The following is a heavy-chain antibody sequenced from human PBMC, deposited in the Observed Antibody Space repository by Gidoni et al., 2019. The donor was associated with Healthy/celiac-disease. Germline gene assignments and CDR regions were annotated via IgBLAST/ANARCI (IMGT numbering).Heavy chain of an antibody. D-gene: IGHD3-3*01. CDR3: ARGGDFWSGYYSPWYFDY. CDR1: GGSFRGYY. Sequence: QVQLQQWGAGLLKPSETLSLTCAVYGGSFRGYYWSWIRQPPGKGLGWIGEINHSGSTNYNPSLKSRFTISVDTSKNQFSLKLGSVTAADTAVYYCARGGDFWSGYYSPWYFDYWGQGTLVTVSS. V-gene: IGHV4-34*01. J-gene: IGHJ4*02. CDR2: INHSGST.